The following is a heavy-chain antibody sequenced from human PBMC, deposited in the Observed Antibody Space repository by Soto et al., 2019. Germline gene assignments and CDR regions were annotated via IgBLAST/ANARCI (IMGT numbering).Heavy chain of an antibody. V-gene: IGHV4-39*01. D-gene: IGHD3-22*01. J-gene: IGHJ4*02. CDR2: IYYSGST. CDR3: AKSSGYYDY. CDR1: GGSISSSSYY. Sequence: PSETLSLTCTVSGGSISSSSYYWGWIRQPPGKGLEWIGSIYYSGSTYYNPSLKSRVTISVDTSKNQFSLKLSSVTAADTAVYYCAKSSGYYDYWGQGTLVTVSS.